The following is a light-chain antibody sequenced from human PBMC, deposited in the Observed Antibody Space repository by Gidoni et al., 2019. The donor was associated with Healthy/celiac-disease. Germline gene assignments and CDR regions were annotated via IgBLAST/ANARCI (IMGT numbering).Light chain of an antibody. CDR1: QSISSY. J-gene: IGKJ2*01. CDR2: AAS. V-gene: IGKV1-39*01. Sequence: DIQMTQSPSSLSASAGDRVTITCRASQSISSYLNWYQQKPGKAPKLLIYAASSLQSGVPSRFSGSGSGTDFTLTISSLQPEDVATYYCQQSYSTPQNTFGQXTKLEIK. CDR3: QQSYSTPQNT.